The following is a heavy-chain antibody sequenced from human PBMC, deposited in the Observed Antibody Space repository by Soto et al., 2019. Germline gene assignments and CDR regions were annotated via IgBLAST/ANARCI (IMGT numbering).Heavy chain of an antibody. CDR3: ARVKSVAGYYYGMDV. J-gene: IGHJ6*02. D-gene: IGHD6-19*01. CDR1: GYTFTSYG. CDR2: ISAYNGNT. V-gene: IGHV1-18*01. Sequence: ASVKVSCKASGYTFTSYGISWVRQAPGQGLEWMGWISAYNGNTNYAQKLQGRVTMTTDTPTSTAYMELRSLRSDDTAVYYCARVKSVAGYYYGMDVWGQGTTVTVSS.